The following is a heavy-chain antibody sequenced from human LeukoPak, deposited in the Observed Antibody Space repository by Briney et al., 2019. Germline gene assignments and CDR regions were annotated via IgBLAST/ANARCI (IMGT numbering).Heavy chain of an antibody. CDR2: IYWDDDK. V-gene: IGHV2-5*02. J-gene: IGHJ4*02. Sequence: SGPTLVNPTQTLTLTCTFSGFSLTTSGVGVGWIRQPPGKALEWLALIYWDDDKRYSPFLKSRLTITKDTSKNQVVLTMTNMDPVDTATYYCAHSPAGGVVTDLYFDYWGQGTLVTVSS. CDR3: AHSPAGGVVTDLYFDY. D-gene: IGHD3-3*01. CDR1: GFSLTTSGVG.